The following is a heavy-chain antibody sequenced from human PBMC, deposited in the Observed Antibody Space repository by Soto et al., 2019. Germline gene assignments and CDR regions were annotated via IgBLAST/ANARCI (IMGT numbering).Heavy chain of an antibody. D-gene: IGHD2-8*01. J-gene: IGHJ5*02. Sequence: PSETLSLTCTVSGGYISSGSYYWSWIRQHPGKGLEWIGYIYYSGSTYYNPSLKIRVTISVDTSKNQFSLKLCSVTASDTAVYYCARGPDIGLMLYAMTANWLEPWGQGSLVTVSA. CDR3: ARGPDIGLMLYAMTANWLEP. CDR1: GGYISSGSYY. CDR2: IYYSGST. V-gene: IGHV4-31*03.